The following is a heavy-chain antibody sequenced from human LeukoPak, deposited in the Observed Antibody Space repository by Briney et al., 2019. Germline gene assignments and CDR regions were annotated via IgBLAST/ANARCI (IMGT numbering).Heavy chain of an antibody. CDR3: ARGEGYCSSTSCQDSDY. D-gene: IGHD2-2*01. CDR1: GFTFSSYA. V-gene: IGHV3-64*01. CDR2: ISSNGGST. J-gene: IGHJ4*02. Sequence: GGSLRLSCAASGFTFSSYAMHWVRQAPGKGLEYVSAISSNGGSTYYANSVKGRFTISRDNSKNTLYLQMGSLRAEDMAVYYCARGEGYCSSTSCQDSDYWGQGTLVTVSS.